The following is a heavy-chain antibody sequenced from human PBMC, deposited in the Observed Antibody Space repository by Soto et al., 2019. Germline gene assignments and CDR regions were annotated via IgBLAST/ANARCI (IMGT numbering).Heavy chain of an antibody. CDR1: GFTFSLSA. CDR3: AKGPEYDILTGCDY. J-gene: IGHJ4*02. Sequence: EVQLLESGGGFVQPGESLRLSCAASGFTFSLSAMSWVRQAPGRGLEWVSSISGGGGSTEYADSVKGRFTISRDNSKDTVHLQMNSLRAEDTVVYYCAKGPEYDILTGCDYWGQGALVTVSS. V-gene: IGHV3-23*01. CDR2: ISGGGGST. D-gene: IGHD3-9*01.